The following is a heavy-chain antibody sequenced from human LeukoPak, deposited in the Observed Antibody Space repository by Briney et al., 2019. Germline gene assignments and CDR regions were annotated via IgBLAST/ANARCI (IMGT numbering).Heavy chain of an antibody. Sequence: SETLSLTCAVYGGSFSGYYWSWIRQPPGKGLEWMGEINHSGSTNYNPSLKSRVTISVDTSKNQFSLKLSSVTAADTAVYYCARRGGKQQLVHWGQGTLVTVSS. D-gene: IGHD6-13*01. V-gene: IGHV4-34*01. J-gene: IGHJ4*02. CDR2: INHSGST. CDR1: GGSFSGYY. CDR3: ARRGGKQQLVH.